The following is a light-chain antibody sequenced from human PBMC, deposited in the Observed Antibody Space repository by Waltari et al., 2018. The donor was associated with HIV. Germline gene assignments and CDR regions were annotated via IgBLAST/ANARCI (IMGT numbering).Light chain of an antibody. CDR3: QLLNTYPPT. CDR1: QSISSW. J-gene: IGKJ4*01. CDR2: MAS. V-gene: IGKV1-5*03. Sequence: DIQMTQSPSTLSASVGQRVPITCRASQSISSWLAWYQQKPGKPPKLLIYMASSLESGVPSRFTGSGSGTEFTLTISSLQPDDFASYYCQLLNTYPPTFGGGTKVRSN.